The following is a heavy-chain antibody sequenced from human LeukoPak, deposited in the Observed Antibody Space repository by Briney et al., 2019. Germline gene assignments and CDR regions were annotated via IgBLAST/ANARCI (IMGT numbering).Heavy chain of an antibody. V-gene: IGHV1-69*13. CDR1: GYTFTSYY. CDR3: ARDRQGGLYYYGSGSYRPSYFDY. Sequence: SVKVSCKASGYTFTSYYMHWVRQAPGQGLEWMGGIIPIFGTANYAQKFQGRVTITADESTSTAYMELSSLRSEDTAVYYCARDRQGGLYYYGSGSYRPSYFDYWGQGTLVTVSS. J-gene: IGHJ4*02. CDR2: IIPIFGTA. D-gene: IGHD3-10*01.